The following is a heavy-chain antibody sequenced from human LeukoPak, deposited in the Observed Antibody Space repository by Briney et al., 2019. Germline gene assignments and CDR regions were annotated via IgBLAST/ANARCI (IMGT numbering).Heavy chain of an antibody. J-gene: IGHJ6*03. CDR3: ARSIIAARPSYYYYYMDV. CDR2: INPNSGGT. Sequence: GASVKVSCKASGYTFTGYYMHWVRQAPGQGLEWMGWINPNSGGTNYAQKFQGRVTMTRDTSISTAYMERSRLRSDDTAVYYCARSIIAARPSYYYYYMDVWGKGTTVTVSS. CDR1: GYTFTGYY. V-gene: IGHV1-2*02. D-gene: IGHD6-6*01.